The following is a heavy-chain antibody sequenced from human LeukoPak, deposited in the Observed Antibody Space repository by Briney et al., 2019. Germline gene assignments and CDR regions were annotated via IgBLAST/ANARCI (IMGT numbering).Heavy chain of an antibody. D-gene: IGHD3-3*01. CDR2: IYYSGST. V-gene: IGHV4-59*08. Sequence: PGGSLRLSCAASGFTFSSYAMSWIRQSPGKGLEWIGYIYYSGSTNYNPSLKSRVTISVDTSKNQFSLKLSSVTAADTAVYYCARQRFLEWYFDYWGQGTLVTVSS. CDR1: GFTFSSYA. CDR3: ARQRFLEWYFDY. J-gene: IGHJ4*02.